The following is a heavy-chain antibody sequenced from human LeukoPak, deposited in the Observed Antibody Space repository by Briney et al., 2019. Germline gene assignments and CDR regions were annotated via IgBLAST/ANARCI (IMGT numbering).Heavy chain of an antibody. CDR3: ARGRENYYDSSGYYDDY. D-gene: IGHD3-22*01. CDR1: SYTFTSYG. J-gene: IGHJ4*02. CDR2: ISAYNGNT. Sequence: ASVKVSCKASSYTFTSYGISWVRQAPGQGLEWMGWISAYNGNTNYAQKLQGRVTMTTDTSTSTAYMELRSLRSDDTAVYYCARGRENYYDSSGYYDDYWGQGTLVTVSS. V-gene: IGHV1-18*01.